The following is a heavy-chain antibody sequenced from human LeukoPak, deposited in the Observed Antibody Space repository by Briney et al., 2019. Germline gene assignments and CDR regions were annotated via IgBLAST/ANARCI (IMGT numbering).Heavy chain of an antibody. CDR3: ARDPYYYGSGSSFDY. Sequence: PGGSLRLSCAASGFTFSSYSMDWVRQAPGKGLEWVPSISSSSSYIYYADSVKGRFTISRDNAKNSLYLQMNSLRAEDTAVYYCARDPYYYGSGSSFDYWGQGTLVTVSS. D-gene: IGHD3-10*01. CDR1: GFTFSSYS. J-gene: IGHJ4*02. V-gene: IGHV3-21*01. CDR2: ISSSSSYI.